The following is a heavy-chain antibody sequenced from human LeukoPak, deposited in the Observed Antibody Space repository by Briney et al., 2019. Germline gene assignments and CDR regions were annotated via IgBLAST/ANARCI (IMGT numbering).Heavy chain of an antibody. J-gene: IGHJ4*02. D-gene: IGHD6-19*01. Sequence: GMSLRLSCAASGFTFRSYCMTWVRQAPGKGLEWVANINDDATETNYIDSVKGRFTISRDNVRSSLHLQMDSLRAEDTAVYYCSGGGGWESDFWGQGTLVTVSS. CDR3: SGGGGWESDF. CDR2: INDDATET. V-gene: IGHV3-7*03. CDR1: GFTFRSYC.